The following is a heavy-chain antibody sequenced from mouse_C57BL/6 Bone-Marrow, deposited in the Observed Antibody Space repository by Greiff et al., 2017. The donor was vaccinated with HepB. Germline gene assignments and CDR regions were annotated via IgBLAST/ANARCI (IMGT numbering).Heavy chain of an antibody. CDR3: ARLWLRRGTSYYAMDY. CDR1: GFTFSSYT. V-gene: IGHV5-9*01. Sequence: EVKLVESGGGLVKPGGSLKLSCAASGFTFSSYTMSWVRQTPEKRLEWVATISGGGGNTYYPDSVKGRFTISRDNAKNTLYLQMSSLMSEDTALYYCARLWLRRGTSYYAMDYWGQGTSVTVSS. CDR2: ISGGGGNT. D-gene: IGHD2-2*01. J-gene: IGHJ4*01.